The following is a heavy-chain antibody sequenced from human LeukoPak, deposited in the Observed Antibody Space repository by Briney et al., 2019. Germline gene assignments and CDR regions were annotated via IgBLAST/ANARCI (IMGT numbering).Heavy chain of an antibody. CDR1: GFTFSSYE. Sequence: GGSLRLSCAASGFTFSSYEMSWVRQAPGKGLEWVSYISSSGSTIYYADSVKGRFTISRDNAKNSLYLQMNSLRAEDTAVYYCARDLYYGSGSYYRDYWGQGTLVTVSS. J-gene: IGHJ4*02. V-gene: IGHV3-48*03. D-gene: IGHD3-10*01. CDR2: ISSSGSTI. CDR3: ARDLYYGSGSYYRDY.